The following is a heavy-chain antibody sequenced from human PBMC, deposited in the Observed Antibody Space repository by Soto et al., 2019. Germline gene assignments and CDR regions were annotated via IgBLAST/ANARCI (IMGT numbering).Heavy chain of an antibody. J-gene: IGHJ6*02. D-gene: IGHD2-2*01. CDR1: GFTFSSYA. CDR3: AKYGTSYPYYYYYGMDV. Sequence: GGSLRLSCAASGFTFSSYAMSWVRQAPGKGLEWVSAISGSGGSTYYADSVKGRFTIPRDNSKKTLYLQMNSLRAEDTAVYYCAKYGTSYPYYYYYGMDVWGQGTTVTVSS. V-gene: IGHV3-23*01. CDR2: ISGSGGST.